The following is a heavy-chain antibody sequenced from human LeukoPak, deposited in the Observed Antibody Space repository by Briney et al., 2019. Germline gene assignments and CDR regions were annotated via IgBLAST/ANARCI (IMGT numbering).Heavy chain of an antibody. CDR2: INPNSGGT. CDR1: GYTFTGYY. V-gene: IGHV1-2*02. D-gene: IGHD4-17*01. J-gene: IGHJ5*02. CDR3: ARDRSVTTGFWFDP. Sequence: GASVKVSCKASGYTFTGYYMHWVRQAPGQGLEWMGWINPNSGGTNYAQKFQGRVTMTRDTSISTAYMELSRLRSDDTAVYYCARDRSVTTGFWFDPWGQGTLVTVSS.